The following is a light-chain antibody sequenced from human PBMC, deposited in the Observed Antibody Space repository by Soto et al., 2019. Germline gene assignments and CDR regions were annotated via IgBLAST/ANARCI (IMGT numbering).Light chain of an antibody. CDR2: DVT. V-gene: IGLV2-14*03. CDR3: SSYTTSRTFL. Sequence: QSALTQPASVSGSPGQSITISCTGSSSDVSSYNYVSWYQQHPGKGPKLMIYDVTNRPSGVSDRFSGSKSGNTASLTISGLQAEDEADYYCSSYTTSRTFLFGGGTKLTVL. J-gene: IGLJ2*01. CDR1: SSDVSSYNY.